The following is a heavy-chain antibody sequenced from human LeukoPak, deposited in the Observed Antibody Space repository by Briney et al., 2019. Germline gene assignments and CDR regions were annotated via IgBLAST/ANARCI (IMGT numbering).Heavy chain of an antibody. CDR3: VHSKPTTVTTLPFDY. J-gene: IGHJ4*02. D-gene: IGHD4-17*01. V-gene: IGHV2-5*02. CDR1: GFSLRTSGVG. Sequence: SGPTLVNPTQTLTLTCTFSGFSLRTSGVGVGWIRQPPGKALHWIALLYWDDGKRYTPSLKSRLPITKDNSKYQVVLTMTNMDPVDTATYYCVHSKPTTVTTLPFDYWGQGTMVTVSS. CDR2: LYWDDGK.